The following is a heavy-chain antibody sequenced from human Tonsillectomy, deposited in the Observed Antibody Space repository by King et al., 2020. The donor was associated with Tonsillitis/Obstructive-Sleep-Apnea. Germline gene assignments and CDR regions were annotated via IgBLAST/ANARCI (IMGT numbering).Heavy chain of an antibody. J-gene: IGHJ4*02. CDR2: ISYDGSNE. D-gene: IGHD6-13*01. CDR3: AKDPRYSSSWSGY. V-gene: IGHV3-30*18. Sequence: VQLVQSGGGVVQPGRSLRLSCAASGFTFSNYGMHWVRQAPGKGLEWVAVISYDGSNEYYADSLKGRFTISRDNSKNTLYLQMNSLRTEDTAVYYCAKDPRYSSSWSGYWGQGTLVTVSS. CDR1: GFTFSNYG.